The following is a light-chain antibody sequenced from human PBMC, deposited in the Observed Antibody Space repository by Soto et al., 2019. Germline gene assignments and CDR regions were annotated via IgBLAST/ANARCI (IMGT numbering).Light chain of an antibody. CDR2: DVN. CDR1: SRDIGSYDF. CDR3: CSYAGTYTVL. Sequence: QSVLTQPPSVSGSPGQSVTISCTGSSRDIGSYDFVSWYQQHPGKAPKLMIYDVNKRPSGVPDRFSASKSGITASLTISGLQAEDDADYYCCSYAGTYTVLLGTGTKVTVL. J-gene: IGLJ1*01. V-gene: IGLV2-11*01.